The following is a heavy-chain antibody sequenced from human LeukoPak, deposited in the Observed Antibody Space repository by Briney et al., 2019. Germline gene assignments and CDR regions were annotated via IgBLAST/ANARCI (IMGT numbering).Heavy chain of an antibody. J-gene: IGHJ4*02. D-gene: IGHD6-19*01. CDR2: ISSRAATI. CDR1: GFTFSSYE. Sequence: QPGGSLRLSCAASGFTFSSYEINWARQAPGKGLQWVSYISSRAATIFYADSVKGRFTISRNNAKNSLYLQMNSLRVEDTGIYYCARLLDSGLEFDYWDQGTLVTVSS. CDR3: ARLLDSGLEFDY. V-gene: IGHV3-48*03.